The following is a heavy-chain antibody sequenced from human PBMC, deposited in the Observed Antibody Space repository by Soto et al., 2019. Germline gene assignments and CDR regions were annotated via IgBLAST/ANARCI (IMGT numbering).Heavy chain of an antibody. CDR1: GYTFISHG. CDR3: ARVSSSIVVVPDYGMDV. CDR2: ISGKNGNT. V-gene: IGHV1-18*04. Sequence: QVQLVQSGVEVKKPGASVKVPCKASGYTFISHGISWVRQAPGQGLEWMGWISGKNGNTNYAQKLQGRVTLTTDTSTSTAYMELRSLRSDDTAVYYCARVSSSIVVVPDYGMDVWGQGTTVTVSS. D-gene: IGHD2-15*01. J-gene: IGHJ6*02.